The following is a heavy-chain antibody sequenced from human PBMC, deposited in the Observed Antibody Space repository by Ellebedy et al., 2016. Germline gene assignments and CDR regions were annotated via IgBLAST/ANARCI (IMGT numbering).Heavy chain of an antibody. V-gene: IGHV3-23*01. CDR1: EFTFSTYA. CDR2: ISGSGDST. CDR3: ARSAGYDLYYYYFMDV. Sequence: GGSLRLSCAASEFTFSTYAMSWVRQAPGKGLESVSSISGSGDSTYYADSVKGRFTISRDNSKSTLFLQMNSLRAEDTAVYFCARSAGYDLYYYYFMDVWGKGTTVTVSS. J-gene: IGHJ6*03. D-gene: IGHD5-12*01.